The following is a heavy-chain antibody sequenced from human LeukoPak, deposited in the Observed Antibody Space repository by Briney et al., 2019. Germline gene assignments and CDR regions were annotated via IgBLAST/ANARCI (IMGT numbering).Heavy chain of an antibody. CDR3: ARAMYSSSWYYLFD. D-gene: IGHD6-13*01. J-gene: IGHJ4*02. CDR1: GFTFSSYA. Sequence: GGSLRLSCAASGFTFSSYAMHWVRQAPGKGLEWVAVISYDGSNKYYADSVKGRFTISRDDSKNTLYLQMNSLRAEDTAVYYCARAMYSSSWYYLFDWGQGTLVTVSS. CDR2: ISYDGSNK. V-gene: IGHV3-30*14.